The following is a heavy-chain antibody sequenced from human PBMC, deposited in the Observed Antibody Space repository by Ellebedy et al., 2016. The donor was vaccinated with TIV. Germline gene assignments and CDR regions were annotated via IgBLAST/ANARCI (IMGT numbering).Heavy chain of an antibody. V-gene: IGHV3-21*01. Sequence: PGGSLRLSCAFGFSFSRHTMLWVRQAPGKGLEWVASISSGSDYIFYAYSLKGRFTISRDNAKTSLYLQMNSLRAKDTAVYYCAREYGVVNNFDFWGQGALVTVSS. CDR1: GFSFSRHT. CDR2: ISSGSDYI. CDR3: AREYGVVNNFDF. D-gene: IGHD3-3*01. J-gene: IGHJ4*02.